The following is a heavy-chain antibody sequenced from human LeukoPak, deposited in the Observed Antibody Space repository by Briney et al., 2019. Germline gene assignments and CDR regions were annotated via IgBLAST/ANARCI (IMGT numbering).Heavy chain of an antibody. V-gene: IGHV3-73*01. J-gene: IGHJ4*02. CDR3: TSRDGYNGDLDY. CDR1: GFTFSGSS. D-gene: IGHD5-24*01. CDR2: IRSKANSYAT. Sequence: PGGSLRLSCAASGFTFSGSSMHWVRQASGKGLEWVGRIRSKANSYATAYAASVKGTVTISSDDSKNTAHLQMNSLKTEDTAVYYCTSRDGYNGDLDYWGQGTLVTVSS.